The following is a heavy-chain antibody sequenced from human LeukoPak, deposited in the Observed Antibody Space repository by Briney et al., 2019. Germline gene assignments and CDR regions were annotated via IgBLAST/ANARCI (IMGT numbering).Heavy chain of an antibody. CDR1: GGSISSSGYY. CDR2: IYYSGST. Sequence: SETLSLTCTVSGGSISSSGYYWGWIRQPPGKGLEWIGNIYYSGSTYYNPSLKSRVTISVDTSKNQFSLKLSSVTAADTAVYYCARGLGYCTNGVCLGYYYYMDVWGKGTTVTVSS. D-gene: IGHD2-8*01. J-gene: IGHJ6*03. CDR3: ARGLGYCTNGVCLGYYYYMDV. V-gene: IGHV4-39*07.